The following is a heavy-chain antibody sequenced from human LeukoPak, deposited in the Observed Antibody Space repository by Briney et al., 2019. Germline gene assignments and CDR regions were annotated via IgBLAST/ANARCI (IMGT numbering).Heavy chain of an antibody. CDR1: GFTFSSYN. D-gene: IGHD6-19*01. Sequence: GGSLRLSCAASGFTFSSYNMNWVRQAPGKGLEWVSSILMSSSYIYYADSVKGRFTISRDNAKNSLYLQMNRLGADDTAVYYCARGPSSGYDYFDYWGQGTLVTVSS. CDR2: ILMSSSYI. J-gene: IGHJ4*02. CDR3: ARGPSSGYDYFDY. V-gene: IGHV3-21*01.